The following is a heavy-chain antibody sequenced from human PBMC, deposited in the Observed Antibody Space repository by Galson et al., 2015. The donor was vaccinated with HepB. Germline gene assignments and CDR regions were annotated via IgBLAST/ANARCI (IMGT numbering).Heavy chain of an antibody. CDR2: INPSGGST. Sequence: SVKVSCKASGYTFTSYYMHWVRQAPGQGLEWMGIINPSGGSTSYAQKFQGRVTMTRDTSTSTVYMELSSLRSEDTAVYYCAKDLGYSSSWFVYYYYYMDVWGKGTTVTVSS. J-gene: IGHJ6*03. D-gene: IGHD6-13*01. V-gene: IGHV1-46*03. CDR1: GYTFTSYY. CDR3: AKDLGYSSSWFVYYYYYMDV.